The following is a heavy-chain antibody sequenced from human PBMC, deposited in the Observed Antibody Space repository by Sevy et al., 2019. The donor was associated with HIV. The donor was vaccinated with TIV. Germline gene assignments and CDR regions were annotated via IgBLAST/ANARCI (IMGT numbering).Heavy chain of an antibody. J-gene: IGHJ4*02. CDR3: SRDLRLRGYGYGCFDY. CDR2: INPNSGDT. CDR1: GYTFTGQY. V-gene: IGHV1-2*02. Sequence: ASVKVSCKASGYTFTGQYKHWVRQAPGQGLEWMGWINPNSGDTNYAQEFQGGVTMTRDTSTSTAYMELSGRKSDATAVYYCSRDLRLRGYGYGCFDYWGQGTLVTVSS. D-gene: IGHD5-18*01.